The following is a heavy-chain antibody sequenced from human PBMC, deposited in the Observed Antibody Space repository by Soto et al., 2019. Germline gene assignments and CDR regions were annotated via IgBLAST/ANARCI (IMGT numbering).Heavy chain of an antibody. D-gene: IGHD2-21*01. J-gene: IGHJ6*02. V-gene: IGHV3-30-3*01. CDR2: ISSDGSNE. CDR1: GFTFRSYA. CDR3: ARDRGGFYSYYYYYGMDV. Sequence: PGGSLRLSCAASGFTFRSYALHWVRQAPGKGLEWVAVISSDGSNEYYADSVKGRFTISRDNSKNTLYLQMNSLRAEDTAVYYCARDRGGFYSYYYYYGMDVWGQGTTVTVSS.